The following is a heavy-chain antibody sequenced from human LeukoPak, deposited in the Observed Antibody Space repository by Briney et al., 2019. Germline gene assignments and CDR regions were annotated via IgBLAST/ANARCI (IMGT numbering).Heavy chain of an antibody. CDR2: ISGSGGST. CDR3: ASHVDTIRDDY. V-gene: IGHV3-23*01. D-gene: IGHD5-24*01. J-gene: IGHJ4*02. Sequence: GGSLRLSCAASGFSFSTYPMSWVRQAPGKGLEWVSAISGSGGSTYYADSVRGRFTISRDNSKNTLFLQMDSLRAEDTAVYYCASHVDTIRDDYWGQGTLVTVSS. CDR1: GFSFSTYP.